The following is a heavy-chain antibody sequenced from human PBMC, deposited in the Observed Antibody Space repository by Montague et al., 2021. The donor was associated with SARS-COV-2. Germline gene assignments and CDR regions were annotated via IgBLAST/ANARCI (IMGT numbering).Heavy chain of an antibody. CDR1: GGSFSGYY. CDR3: ARGARQGYGFRLGSFDS. V-gene: IGHV4-34*01. J-gene: IGHJ4*02. Sequence: SETLSLTCAVYGGSFSGYYWNWIRQPPGKGLEWIGETNHSGSTNYNPSLKSRVTMSADTSKNQFSLKLSSVTAADTAVYYCARGARQGYGFRLGSFDSWGQGTLVTVSS. CDR2: TNHSGST. D-gene: IGHD3-10*01.